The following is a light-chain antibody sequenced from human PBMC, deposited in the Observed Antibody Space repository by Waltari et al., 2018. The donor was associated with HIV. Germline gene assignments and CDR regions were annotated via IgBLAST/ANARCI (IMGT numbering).Light chain of an antibody. V-gene: IGLV3-19*01. CDR3: KTRDRSGNLYV. Sequence: SSEVTQDPAVSVALGQTVKITCQGENLRTYYASWYQQKPGQAPVLVSYGKNKRPAEIPDRFSKSASRNTASLTITGAQAEDEADYYCKTRDRSGNLYVFGTGTTVTVL. J-gene: IGLJ1*01. CDR2: GKN. CDR1: NLRTYY.